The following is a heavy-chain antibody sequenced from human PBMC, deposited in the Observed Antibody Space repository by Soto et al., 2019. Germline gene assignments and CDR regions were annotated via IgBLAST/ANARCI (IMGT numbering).Heavy chain of an antibody. Sequence: GGSLRLSCAASGFIFSSYSMNWVRQAPGKGLEWVSSISSGSTYIYYADSVKGRFTISRDNAKNSLYLQMNSLRAEDTAVYYCAREKDDDSRRRYYYYAMDVWGQGTTVTVSS. D-gene: IGHD3-22*01. CDR3: AREKDDDSRRRYYYYAMDV. CDR2: ISSGSTYI. V-gene: IGHV3-21*01. CDR1: GFIFSSYS. J-gene: IGHJ6*02.